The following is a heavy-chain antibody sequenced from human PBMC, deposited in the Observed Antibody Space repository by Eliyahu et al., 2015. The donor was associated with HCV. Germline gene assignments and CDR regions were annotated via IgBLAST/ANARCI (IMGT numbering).Heavy chain of an antibody. V-gene: IGHV3-23*01. CDR1: GFTFNSHA. J-gene: IGHJ4*02. Sequence: EVQLLESGGGFVQPGGSLRLSCAASGFTFNSHARNWVRQXPGKGVGWVSNISGSXXTXYYADSGKGRFTISRDNSKNTLHLQMNNVRADDTGVYYCAKVLGAGYDFWSGYYGSDHWGQGTLVTVSS. D-gene: IGHD3-3*01. CDR2: ISGSXXTX. CDR3: AKVLGAGYDFWSGYYGSDH.